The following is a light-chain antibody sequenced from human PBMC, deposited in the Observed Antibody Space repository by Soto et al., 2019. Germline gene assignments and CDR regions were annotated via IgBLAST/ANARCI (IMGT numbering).Light chain of an antibody. V-gene: IGKV3-11*01. J-gene: IGKJ3*01. CDR1: QSVSSY. CDR2: DAS. Sequence: EIVLTQSPATLSLSPGERVTLSCRASQSVSSYLAWYQQKPGQAPRLLIYDASNRATGIAARFSGSGSGTDFTITISSLEPEDFAVYYCQQRSSWGFTFGPGTKVDIK. CDR3: QQRSSWGFT.